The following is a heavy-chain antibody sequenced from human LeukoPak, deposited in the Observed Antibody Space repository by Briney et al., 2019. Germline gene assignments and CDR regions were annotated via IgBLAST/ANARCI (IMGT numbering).Heavy chain of an antibody. V-gene: IGHV3-7*01. J-gene: IGHJ4*02. CDR1: GFTFSSYW. CDR3: ARDKLRLGELSFV. D-gene: IGHD3-16*02. Sequence: GGSLRLSCAASGFTFSSYWMSWVRQAPGKGLEWVANIKQDGSEKYYVDPVKGRFTISRDNAKNSLYLQMNSLRAEDTAVYYCARDKLRLGELSFVWGQGTLVTVSS. CDR2: IKQDGSEK.